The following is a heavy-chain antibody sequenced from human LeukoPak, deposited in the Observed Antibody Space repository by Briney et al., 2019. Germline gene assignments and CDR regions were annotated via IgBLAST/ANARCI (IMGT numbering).Heavy chain of an antibody. CDR1: GGSISSYY. V-gene: IGHV4-4*07. D-gene: IGHD3-22*01. CDR3: ARAGDSSGYEYYFDY. Sequence: PSETLSLTCTVSGGSISSYYWSWSRQPAGKGLEWIGRTYTSGSTNYNPSLKSRVTMSVDMSTNQFSLKLSYVTAADTAVYYCARAGDSSGYEYYFDYWGQGTLVTVSS. CDR2: TYTSGST. J-gene: IGHJ4*02.